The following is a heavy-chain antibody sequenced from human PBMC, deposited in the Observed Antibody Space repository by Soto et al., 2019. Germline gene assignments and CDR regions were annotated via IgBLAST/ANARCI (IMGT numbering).Heavy chain of an antibody. D-gene: IGHD4-4*01. CDR3: ARMDYYSNFFDY. CDR1: GGSISSSSYY. J-gene: IGHJ4*02. V-gene: IGHV4-39*01. CDR2: IYYSGST. Sequence: QLQLQESGPGLVKPSETLSLTCTVSGGSISSSSYYWGWIRQPPGKGLEWIGSIYYSGSTYYNPSLKSRVTISVDTSKNQFSLKLSSVTAADTAVYYCARMDYYSNFFDYWGQGTLVTVSS.